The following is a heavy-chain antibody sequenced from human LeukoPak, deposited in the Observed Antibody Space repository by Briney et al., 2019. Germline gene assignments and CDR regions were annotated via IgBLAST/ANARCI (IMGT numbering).Heavy chain of an antibody. CDR1: EYTFTSYW. J-gene: IGHJ4*02. CDR2: IYPSDSDT. CDR3: AKIEYYYDSSGYYVPRYFDY. Sequence: GESLKISCKGSEYTFTSYWIAWVRQMPGKGLGWMGSIYPSDSDTRYSPSFQGQVTISADKSIKTAYLQWSSLKASDTAIFYCAKIEYYYDSSGYYVPRYFDYWGQGTRVTVSS. D-gene: IGHD3-22*01. V-gene: IGHV5-51*01.